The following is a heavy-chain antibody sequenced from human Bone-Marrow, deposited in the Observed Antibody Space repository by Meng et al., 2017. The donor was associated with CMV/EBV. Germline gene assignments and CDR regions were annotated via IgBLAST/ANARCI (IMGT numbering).Heavy chain of an antibody. J-gene: IGHJ6*02. D-gene: IGHD2/OR15-2a*01. CDR2: MNPNRGNT. Sequence: ASVKVSCEASGYTFSNYDIIWVRQASGQGLEWVGWMNPNRGNTAYAQKFQGRVTMTRDTSTSIAYMELSSLRSGDTAVYYCARGQVQCSTINCHDYRFSGMDVWGQGTTVTVSS. CDR1: GYTFSNYD. V-gene: IGHV1-8*01. CDR3: ARGQVQCSTINCHDYRFSGMDV.